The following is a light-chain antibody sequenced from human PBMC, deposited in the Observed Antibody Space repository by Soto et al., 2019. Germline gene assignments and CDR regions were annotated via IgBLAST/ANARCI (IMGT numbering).Light chain of an antibody. J-gene: IGLJ1*01. CDR1: SSDVGGYNY. V-gene: IGLV2-14*01. CDR2: DVS. CDR3: SSYTSSSSPYV. Sequence: QSALTQPASVSGAPGHSITISCTGTSSDVGGYNYVSWYQQHPGKAPKLMIYDVSNRPSGVSNRFSGSKSGNTASLTISGLQAEDDADYYCSSYTSSSSPYVFGTGTKVTV.